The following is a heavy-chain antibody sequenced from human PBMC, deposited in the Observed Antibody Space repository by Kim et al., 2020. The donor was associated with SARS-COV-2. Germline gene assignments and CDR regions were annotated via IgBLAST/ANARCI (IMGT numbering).Heavy chain of an antibody. Sequence: SVKVSCKASGGTFSSYAISWVRQAPGQGLEWMGGIIPIFGTANYAQKFQGRVTITADESTSTAYMELSSLRSEDTAVYYCARESFSSGWYEYPYFDYWGQGTLVTVSS. CDR2: IIPIFGTA. CDR3: ARESFSSGWYEYPYFDY. CDR1: GGTFSSYA. D-gene: IGHD6-19*01. J-gene: IGHJ4*02. V-gene: IGHV1-69*13.